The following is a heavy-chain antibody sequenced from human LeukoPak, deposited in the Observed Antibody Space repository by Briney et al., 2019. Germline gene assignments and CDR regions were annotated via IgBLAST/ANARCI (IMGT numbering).Heavy chain of an antibody. CDR2: IYYSGST. CDR3: ARYNGDLIDY. Sequence: SETLSLTCTVSGGSISSYYWSWIRQPPGKGLEWIGYIYYSGSTNYNPSLKSRVTISVDTSKNQFSLKLSSVTAADTAVYYCARYNGDLIDYWGQGTLVTVSS. J-gene: IGHJ4*02. CDR1: GGSISSYY. V-gene: IGHV4-59*08. D-gene: IGHD4-17*01.